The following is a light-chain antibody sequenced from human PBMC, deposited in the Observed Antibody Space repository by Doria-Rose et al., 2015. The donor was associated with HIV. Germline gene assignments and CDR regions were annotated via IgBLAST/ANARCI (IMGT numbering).Light chain of an antibody. Sequence: TQSPGTLSLSPGERATLSCRASQSFSSTYLAWYQQKPGQARSLLIYDGSTRATGIPDRFSASGSGTDFTLTINRLEPEDFAPYYCHQYGTSWMFGQGTKVEI. J-gene: IGKJ1*01. V-gene: IGKV3-20*01. CDR2: DGS. CDR3: HQYGTSWM. CDR1: QSFSSTY.